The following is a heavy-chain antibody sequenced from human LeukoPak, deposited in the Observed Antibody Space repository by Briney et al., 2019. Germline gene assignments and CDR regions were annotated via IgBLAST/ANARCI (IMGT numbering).Heavy chain of an antibody. CDR2: LKTDGSRT. CDR1: GFTFNNYW. Sequence: GGSLRLSCAASGFTFNNYWMHWVRHAPGKGLEWVSRLKTDGSRTNYADSVEGRFTISRDNTKNTLYLQMNSLRAEDTAIYYCSRDHPGSNSLNYWGQGTLVTVSS. V-gene: IGHV3-74*01. CDR3: SRDHPGSNSLNY. J-gene: IGHJ4*02. D-gene: IGHD4-11*01.